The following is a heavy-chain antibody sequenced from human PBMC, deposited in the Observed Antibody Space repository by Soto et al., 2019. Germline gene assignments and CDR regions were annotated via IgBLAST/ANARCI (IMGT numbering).Heavy chain of an antibody. CDR1: GYTFTGYY. V-gene: IGHV1-2*04. Sequence: ASVKVSCKASGYTFTGYYMHWVRQAPGQGLEWMGWINPNSGGTNYAQKFQGWVTMTRDTSISTAYMELSRLRSDDTAVYYCARDFGPIQLADRRYYYYYGMDVWGQGTTVTVSS. CDR3: ARDFGPIQLADRRYYYYYGMDV. CDR2: INPNSGGT. D-gene: IGHD5-18*01. J-gene: IGHJ6*02.